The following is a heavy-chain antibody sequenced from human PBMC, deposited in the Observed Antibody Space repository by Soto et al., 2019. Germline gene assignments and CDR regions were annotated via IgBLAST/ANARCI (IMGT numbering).Heavy chain of an antibody. CDR2: ISYDGSNK. J-gene: IGHJ3*02. D-gene: IGHD1-26*01. CDR1: GFTFSSYA. CDR3: ARSIVGATPDDAFDI. V-gene: IGHV3-30-3*01. Sequence: GGSLRLSCAASGFTFSSYAMHWVRQAPGKGLEWVAVISYDGSNKYYADSVKGRFTISRDNSKNTLYLQMNSLRAEDTAVYYCARSIVGATPDDAFDIWGQGTMVTVSS.